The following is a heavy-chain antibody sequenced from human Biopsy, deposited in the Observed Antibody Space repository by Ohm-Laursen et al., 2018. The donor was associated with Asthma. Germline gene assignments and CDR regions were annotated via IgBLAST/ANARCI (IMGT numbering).Heavy chain of an antibody. D-gene: IGHD2-2*01. J-gene: IGHJ4*02. CDR2: INSVFGTT. CDR1: GGTFNTYV. CDR3: ARKAGSCISRTCYSLDF. V-gene: IGHV1-69*01. Sequence: SSVKASCKSLGGTFNTYVIGWARQAPGQGLEWMGGINSVFGTTTYPQKFQDRVTITADDSTSPVYMELSSLRSEDTAVYYCARKAGSCISRTCYSLDFWGQGTLVTVSS.